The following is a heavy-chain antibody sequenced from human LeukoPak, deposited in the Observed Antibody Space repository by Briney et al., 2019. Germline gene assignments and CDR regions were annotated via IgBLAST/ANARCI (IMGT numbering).Heavy chain of an antibody. CDR2: IWYDGSNK. V-gene: IGHV3-33*01. D-gene: IGHD3-10*01. J-gene: IGHJ4*02. CDR1: GFTFSSYG. CDR3: ARASLLWFGESHFDY. Sequence: GGSLRLSCAASGFTFSSYGMPWVRQAPGKGLGWVAVIWYDGSNKYYADSVKGRFTISRDNSKNTLYLQMNSLRAEDTAVYYCARASLLWFGESHFDYWGQGTLVTVSS.